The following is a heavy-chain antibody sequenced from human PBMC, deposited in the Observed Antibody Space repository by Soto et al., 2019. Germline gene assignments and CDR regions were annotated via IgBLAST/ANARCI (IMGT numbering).Heavy chain of an antibody. CDR3: ARDRKYYDFWSGYSSPSGMDV. J-gene: IGHJ6*02. CDR2: ISAYNGNT. V-gene: IGHV1-18*01. Sequence: GASVKVSCKASGYTFTSYGISWVRQAPGQGLEWMGWISAYNGNTNYAQKLQGRVTMTTDTSTSTAYMELRSLRSDDTAVYYCARDRKYYDFWSGYSSPSGMDVWGQGTTVTVSS. CDR1: GYTFTSYG. D-gene: IGHD3-3*01.